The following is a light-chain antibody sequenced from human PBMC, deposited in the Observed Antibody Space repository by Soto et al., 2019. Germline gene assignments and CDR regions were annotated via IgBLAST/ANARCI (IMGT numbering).Light chain of an antibody. Sequence: EIVLTQSPATLSLSPGERATLSCRASQSVSSYLAWYQQKPGQAPRLLSYDASNRATGIPARFSGSGSGTDFTLTISSLEPEDFAVYYCQQRSNWRRVPFGGGTKVEIK. V-gene: IGKV3-11*01. CDR3: QQRSNWRRVP. J-gene: IGKJ4*01. CDR2: DAS. CDR1: QSVSSY.